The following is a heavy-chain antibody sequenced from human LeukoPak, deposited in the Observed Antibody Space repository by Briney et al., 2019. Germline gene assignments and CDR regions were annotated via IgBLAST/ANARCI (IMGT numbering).Heavy chain of an antibody. J-gene: IGHJ4*02. Sequence: GGSLRLSCAASGFTFSSYGMHWVRQAPPKGLEGVALIRYDESNKYYADPAKGRFTISRDNPQNTLYLQMNSLLAEGTAVYYCARGLAYYYDSSDYFLDYWGQGTLVTVSS. CDR2: IRYDESNK. CDR3: ARGLAYYYDSSDYFLDY. CDR1: GFTFSSYG. V-gene: IGHV3-30*02. D-gene: IGHD3-22*01.